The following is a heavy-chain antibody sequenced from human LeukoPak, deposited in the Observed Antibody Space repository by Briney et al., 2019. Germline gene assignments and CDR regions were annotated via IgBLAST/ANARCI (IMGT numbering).Heavy chain of an antibody. CDR3: ARDLGPQPQLFFDY. CDR2: INPNSGGT. V-gene: IGHV1-2*02. Sequence: ASVKVSCKASGYTFTGYYMHWVRQAPGQGLEWMGWINPNSGGTNYAQKFQGRVTMTRDTSISTAYMELSRLRSDDTAAYYCARDLGPQPQLFFDYWGQGTLVTVSS. D-gene: IGHD1-1*01. J-gene: IGHJ4*02. CDR1: GYTFTGYY.